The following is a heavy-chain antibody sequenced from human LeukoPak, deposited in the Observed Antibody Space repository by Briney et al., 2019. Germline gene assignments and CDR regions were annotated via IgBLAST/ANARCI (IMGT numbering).Heavy chain of an antibody. CDR2: IKQEGSEK. J-gene: IGHJ3*02. CDR1: GFTFSSYW. V-gene: IGHV3-7*03. D-gene: IGHD1-1*01. CDR3: ATENDDAFDI. Sequence: PGGSLRLSCAASGFTFSSYWMSWVRQAPGKGLEWVANIKQEGSEKYCVDSVKGRFTISRDNAKNSLYLQMNSLRAEDTAVYYCATENDDAFDIWGQGTKVTASS.